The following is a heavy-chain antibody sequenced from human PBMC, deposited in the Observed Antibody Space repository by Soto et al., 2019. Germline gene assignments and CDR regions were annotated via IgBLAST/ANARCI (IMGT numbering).Heavy chain of an antibody. J-gene: IGHJ6*02. CDR2: ISSSGSPM. D-gene: IGHD6-13*01. V-gene: IGHV3-11*01. CDR3: GRGRQQLHGMAV. CDR1: GFTFSDYY. Sequence: QVQLVESGGGLVKPGGSLRLSCAASGFTFSDYYMTWIRQAPGKGLEWVSYISSSGSPMYYADAVKGRFTISRHNAKNTLFLQMNSLRAEGAAVDYCGRGRQQLHGMAVRGQGTTVTVSS.